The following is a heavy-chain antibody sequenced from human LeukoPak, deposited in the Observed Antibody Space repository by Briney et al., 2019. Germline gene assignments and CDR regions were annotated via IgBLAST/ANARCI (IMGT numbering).Heavy chain of an antibody. CDR1: GFTFKKYW. J-gene: IGHJ4*02. CDR2: IKEDGSET. V-gene: IGHV3-7*01. CDR3: ARETPRRGETRDGYR. D-gene: IGHD5-24*01. Sequence: PGGSLRLSCAASGFTFKKYWMNWVRRVPGKVLECLASIKEDGSETYYADSVKGRFTISRDNPKNLLFLQINSLRVEDTAVYYCARETPRRGETRDGYRWGQGTLVTVSS.